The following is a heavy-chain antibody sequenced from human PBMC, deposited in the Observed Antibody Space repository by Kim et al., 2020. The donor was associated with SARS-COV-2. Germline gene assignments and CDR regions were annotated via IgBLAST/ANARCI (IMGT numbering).Heavy chain of an antibody. Sequence: GGSLRLSCAPSGFTFISFGMSWVRQAPGKGLEWVSAIRNSGDNTYHADSVNGRFTTSRDNSKTTLYLQMNSLSAEDTATYYCARRGRAYYMDVWGKGTTVTVSS. D-gene: IGHD3-16*01. CDR2: IRNSGDNT. CDR3: ARRGRAYYMDV. J-gene: IGHJ6*03. V-gene: IGHV3-23*01. CDR1: GFTFISFG.